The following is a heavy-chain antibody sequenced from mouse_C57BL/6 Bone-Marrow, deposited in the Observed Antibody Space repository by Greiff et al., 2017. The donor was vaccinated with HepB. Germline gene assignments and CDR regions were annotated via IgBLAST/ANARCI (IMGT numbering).Heavy chain of an antibody. CDR3: ARGLVGLTTAY. D-gene: IGHD1-2*01. J-gene: IGHJ2*01. Sequence: VQLQQSGAELAKPGASVKLSCKASGYTFTSYWMHWVKQRPGQGLEWIGYINPSSGYTKYNQKFKDKATLTADKSSITAYMQLSSLTYEDSAVYYCARGLVGLTTAYWGQGTTLTVSS. CDR1: GYTFTSYW. V-gene: IGHV1-7*01. CDR2: INPSSGYT.